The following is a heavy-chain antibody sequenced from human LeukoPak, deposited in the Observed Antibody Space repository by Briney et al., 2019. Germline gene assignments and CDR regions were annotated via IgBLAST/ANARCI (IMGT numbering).Heavy chain of an antibody. J-gene: IGHJ6*03. Sequence: PSETLSLTCTVSGGSISSGDYYWSWIRQPPGKGLEWIGYIYYSGSTYHNPSLKSRVTISLDTYKNQFSLKLSSVTAADTAVYYCARHPYDFWSGYLTHTTDGPDYYYMDVWGKGTTVTVSS. CDR2: IYYSGST. CDR1: GGSISSGDYY. D-gene: IGHD3-3*01. CDR3: ARHPYDFWSGYLTHTTDGPDYYYMDV. V-gene: IGHV4-30-4*08.